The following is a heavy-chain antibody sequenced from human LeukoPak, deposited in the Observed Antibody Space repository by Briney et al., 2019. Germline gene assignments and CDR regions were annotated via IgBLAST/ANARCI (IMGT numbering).Heavy chain of an antibody. D-gene: IGHD3-10*01. CDR1: GFTFDDYG. J-gene: IGHJ4*02. V-gene: IGHV3-20*04. Sequence: GGSLRLSCAASGFTFDDYGMSWVRQAPGKGLEWVSGINWNGGSTGYADSVKGRFTISRDNAKNSLYLQMNSLRAEDTAVYYCARDRGPWFGELDDYWGQGTLVTVSS. CDR3: ARDRGPWFGELDDY. CDR2: INWNGGST.